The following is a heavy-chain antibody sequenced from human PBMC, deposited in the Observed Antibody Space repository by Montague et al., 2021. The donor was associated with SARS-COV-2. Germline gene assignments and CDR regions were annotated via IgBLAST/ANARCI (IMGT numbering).Heavy chain of an antibody. D-gene: IGHD3-22*01. CDR2: ADTSGIT. J-gene: IGHJ4*02. Sequence: TLSLTCTVSGGSISSGTYYWSWIRQPAGKGLEWIGRADTSGITTYNLSLGSRITISIDTSANQFSLNLRSVTAADTAVYFCASEVEIGWLSYFDIWGQGALVAVSS. V-gene: IGHV4-61*02. CDR3: ASEVEIGWLSYFDI. CDR1: GGSISSGTYY.